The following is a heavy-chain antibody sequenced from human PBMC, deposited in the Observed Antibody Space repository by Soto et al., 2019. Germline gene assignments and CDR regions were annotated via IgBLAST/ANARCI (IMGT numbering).Heavy chain of an antibody. CDR1: GGYISSGDYY. CDR3: AIGRQLWAWGIDV. Sequence: QVQLQESGPGLVKPSKTLSLTCTVSGGYISSGDYYWSWIRQPPGQGLEGIGYIYYSGCTYYNPSLKSRVTISIDTSTNKCSLKLSTVTSTDTAGYYCAIGRQLWAWGIDVWGQGTKVTVSS. D-gene: IGHD5-18*01. V-gene: IGHV4-30-4*01. CDR2: IYYSGCT. J-gene: IGHJ6*02.